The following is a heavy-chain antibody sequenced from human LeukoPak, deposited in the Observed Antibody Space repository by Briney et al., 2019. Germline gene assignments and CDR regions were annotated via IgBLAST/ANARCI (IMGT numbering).Heavy chain of an antibody. CDR1: GGSISSYY. CDR2: IYYSGST. CDR3: ARVAAVYPPYYFDY. J-gene: IGHJ4*02. V-gene: IGHV4-59*01. D-gene: IGHD1-14*01. Sequence: SETLSLTCTVSGGSISSYYWSWIRQPPGKGLEWIGYIYYSGSTKYNPSLKSRVTISVDTSKNQFSLKLSSVTAADTAVYYCARVAAVYPPYYFDYWGQGTLVTVSS.